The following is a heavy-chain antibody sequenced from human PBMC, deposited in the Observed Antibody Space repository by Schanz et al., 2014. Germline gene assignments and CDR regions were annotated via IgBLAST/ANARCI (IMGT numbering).Heavy chain of an antibody. D-gene: IGHD4-17*01. CDR1: GYTFISYG. V-gene: IGHV1-18*01. CDR2: ISAYNGHT. Sequence: QEQLVQSGAEVRKPGASVKVSCKASGYTFISYGIKWVRQAPGQGLEWMGWISAYNGHTDYAQKLQGRVTITADRSTSTAYMELSSLRSEDTAVYYCARGYGDSPTDFWGQGTLVTVSS. J-gene: IGHJ4*02. CDR3: ARGYGDSPTDF.